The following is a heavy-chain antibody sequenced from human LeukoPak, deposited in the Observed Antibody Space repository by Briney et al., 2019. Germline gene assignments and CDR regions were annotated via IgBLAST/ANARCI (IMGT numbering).Heavy chain of an antibody. CDR3: AARTPRQYCSSSSCYFAY. V-gene: IGHV3-23*01. CDR1: GFTFSSCG. J-gene: IGHJ4*02. CDR2: ISGSGGST. D-gene: IGHD2-2*01. Sequence: GGSLRLACAASGFTFSSCGMSWVRQASGKGLEWVSAISGSGGSTYYADSVKGRFTISRDNSKNTLYLQMNSLRAEDTAVYYCAARTPRQYCSSSSCYFAYWGQGTLVTVSS.